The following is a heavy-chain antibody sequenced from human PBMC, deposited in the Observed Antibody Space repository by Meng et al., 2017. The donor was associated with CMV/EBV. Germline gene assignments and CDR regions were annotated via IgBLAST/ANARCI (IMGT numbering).Heavy chain of an antibody. Sequence: QRLQGGAVLLKPSETLSLTCAVYGGSFSGYYWSWIRQPPGKGLEWIGEINHSGSTNYNPSLKSRVTISVDTSKNQFSLKLSSVTAADTAVYYCASSLTYPDYWGQGTLVTVSS. CDR3: ASSLTYPDY. CDR1: GGSFSGYY. V-gene: IGHV4-34*01. D-gene: IGHD2-15*01. J-gene: IGHJ4*02. CDR2: INHSGST.